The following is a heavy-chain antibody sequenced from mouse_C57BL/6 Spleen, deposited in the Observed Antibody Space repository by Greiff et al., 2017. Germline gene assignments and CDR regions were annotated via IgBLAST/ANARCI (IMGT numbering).Heavy chain of an antibody. Sequence: EVQVVESGGDLVKPGGSLKLSCAASGFTFSSYGMSWVRQTPDKRLEWIATISSGGSYTYYPDSVKGRFTISRDNAKNTLYLQMSSLKTEETAVYYCAGQGGGGEFDYWGQGTTLTVSA. J-gene: IGHJ2*01. V-gene: IGHV5-6*01. CDR3: AGQGGGGEFDY. CDR2: ISSGGSYT. D-gene: IGHD1-1*02. CDR1: GFTFSSYG.